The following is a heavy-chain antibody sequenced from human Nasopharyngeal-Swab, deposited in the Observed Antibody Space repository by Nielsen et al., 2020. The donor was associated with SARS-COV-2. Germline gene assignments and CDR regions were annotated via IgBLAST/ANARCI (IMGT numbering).Heavy chain of an antibody. Sequence: GGSLRLSCAASGFTFSSYAMHWVRQAPGKGLEWVAVISYDGSNKYYADSVKGRFTISRDNSKNTLYLQMNSLRAEDTAVYYCARDKFGIVVVVAADYWGQGTLVTVSS. J-gene: IGHJ4*02. D-gene: IGHD2-15*01. V-gene: IGHV3-30-3*01. CDR3: ARDKFGIVVVVAADY. CDR2: ISYDGSNK. CDR1: GFTFSSYA.